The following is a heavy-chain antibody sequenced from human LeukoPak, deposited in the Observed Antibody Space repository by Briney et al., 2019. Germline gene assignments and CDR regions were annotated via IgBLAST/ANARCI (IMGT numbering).Heavy chain of an antibody. CDR3: ASAGYCSGGSCKRGAFDV. CDR2: VTGGGTT. CDR1: GFTFSSYA. Sequence: GGSLRLSCAASGFTFSSYAMSWVRQAPGKGLGWVSTVTGGGTTYYADSVNGRVTISRDNSENTLSLQMGSLRAENTARYYCASAGYCSGGSCKRGAFDVWGQGTMVTVSS. D-gene: IGHD2-15*01. V-gene: IGHV3-23*01. J-gene: IGHJ3*01.